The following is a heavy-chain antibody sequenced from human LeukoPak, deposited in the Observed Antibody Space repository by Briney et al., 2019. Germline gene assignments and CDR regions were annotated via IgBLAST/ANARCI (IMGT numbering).Heavy chain of an antibody. Sequence: ASVKVSCKASGYTFTGYYMRWVRQAPGQGLEWMGWINPNSGGTNYAQKFQGRVTMTRDTSISTAYLELSRLRSDDTAVYYCARDEGRGVYQLLYYFDYWGQGTLVTVSS. V-gene: IGHV1-2*02. CDR3: ARDEGRGVYQLLYYFDY. D-gene: IGHD2-2*01. CDR2: INPNSGGT. J-gene: IGHJ4*02. CDR1: GYTFTGYY.